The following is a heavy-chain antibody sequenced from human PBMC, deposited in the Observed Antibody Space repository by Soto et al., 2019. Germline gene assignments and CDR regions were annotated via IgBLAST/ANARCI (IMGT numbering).Heavy chain of an antibody. V-gene: IGHV3-53*04. CDR3: ARVGCSSTSCYGDD. D-gene: IGHD2-2*01. CDR1: GVIVSANY. J-gene: IGHJ4*02. Sequence: EVQLVESGGGLVQPGGSLRLSCEASGVIVSANYMTWVRQAPGKGLEWVSVIYTGGGTYYADSVKGRFTISRHNSKNILFLQMNRLRTEDTAVYYCARVGCSSTSCYGDDWGQGTLVTVSS. CDR2: IYTGGGT.